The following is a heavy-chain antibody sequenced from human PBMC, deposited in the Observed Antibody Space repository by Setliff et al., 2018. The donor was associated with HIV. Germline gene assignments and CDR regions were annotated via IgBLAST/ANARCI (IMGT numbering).Heavy chain of an antibody. J-gene: IGHJ4*02. V-gene: IGHV1-2*04. CDR1: GYTFTCYY. CDR2: INPNSGGT. Sequence: VASVKVSCKASGYTFTCYYMHWVRQAPGQGLEWMGWINPNSGGTNFAQKFQGWVTMTRDTSISTAYMELSRLRSDDTAVYYCARDYYGSSCYPIATYYFDYWGQGTLVTVSS. CDR3: ARDYYGSSCYPIATYYFDY. D-gene: IGHD3-22*01.